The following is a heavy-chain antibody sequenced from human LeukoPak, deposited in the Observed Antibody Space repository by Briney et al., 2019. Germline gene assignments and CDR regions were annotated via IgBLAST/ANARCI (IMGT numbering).Heavy chain of an antibody. J-gene: IGHJ4*02. V-gene: IGHV3-9*01. CDR2: ISWNSGNI. CDR3: ARGFYGFWSGLDY. Sequence: GGSLRLSCAASGFTFDDYAMHWVRQPPGKGLEWVSGISWNSGNIGYADSVKGRFTISRDNAKNSLYLQMNSLRAEDTALYYCARGFYGFWSGLDYWGPGTLVTVSS. CDR1: GFTFDDYA. D-gene: IGHD3-3*01.